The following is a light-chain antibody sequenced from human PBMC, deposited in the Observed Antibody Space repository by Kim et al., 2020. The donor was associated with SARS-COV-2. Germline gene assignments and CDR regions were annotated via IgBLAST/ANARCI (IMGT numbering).Light chain of an antibody. J-gene: IGKJ1*01. Sequence: ASVGDKVTITCRARHDMYTYLAWSQQKPGKVPKRLISGASRLQSGVPSRFSGSRSGAEFTLTISNLQPEDVATYYCLHHKDYPYTFGQGTKVEIQ. CDR3: LHHKDYPYT. V-gene: IGKV1-17*03. CDR2: GAS. CDR1: HDMYTY.